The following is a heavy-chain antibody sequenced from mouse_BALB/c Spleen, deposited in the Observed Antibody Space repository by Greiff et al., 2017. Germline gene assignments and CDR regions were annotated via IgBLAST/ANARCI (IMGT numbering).Heavy chain of an antibody. CDR2: ILPGSGST. J-gene: IGHJ2*01. CDR1: GYTFSSYW. D-gene: IGHD1-1*01. CDR3: ARERTTVVATGFDY. V-gene: IGHV1-9*01. Sequence: QVQLQQSGAELMKPGASVKISCKATGYTFSSYWIEWVKQRPGHGLEWIGEILPGSGSTNYNEKFKGKATFTADTSSNTAYMQLSSLTSEDSAVYYCARERTTVVATGFDYWGQGTTLTVSS.